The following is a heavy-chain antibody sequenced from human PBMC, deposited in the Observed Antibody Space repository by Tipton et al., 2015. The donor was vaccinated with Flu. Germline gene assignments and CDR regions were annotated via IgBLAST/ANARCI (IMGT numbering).Heavy chain of an antibody. D-gene: IGHD1-26*01. Sequence: GLVKPSETLSLTCAVYGGSFSGYYWSWIRQPPGKGLEWIGEINHSGSTNYNPSLKSRVTISVDTSKNQFSLKLSSVTAADTAVYYCARARPKGGLLDYWGQGTLVTVSS. J-gene: IGHJ4*02. V-gene: IGHV4-34*01. CDR1: GGSFSGYY. CDR3: ARARPKGGLLDY. CDR2: INHSGST.